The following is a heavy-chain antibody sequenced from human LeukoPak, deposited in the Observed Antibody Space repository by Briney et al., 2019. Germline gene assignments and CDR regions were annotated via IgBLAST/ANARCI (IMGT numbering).Heavy chain of an antibody. CDR1: GYTFTSYG. D-gene: IGHD1-26*01. J-gene: IGHJ6*02. CDR2: ISAYDGNT. Sequence: ASVKVSCKASGYTFTSYGISWVRQAPGQGLEWMGWISAYDGNTNYAQKLQGRVTMTTDTSTSTAYMELRSLRSDDTAVYYCARGVYSGSYGYYYGMDVWGQGTTVTVSS. CDR3: ARGVYSGSYGYYYGMDV. V-gene: IGHV1-18*01.